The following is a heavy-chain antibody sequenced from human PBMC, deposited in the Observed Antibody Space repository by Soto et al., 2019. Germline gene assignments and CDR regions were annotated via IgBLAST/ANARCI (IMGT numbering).Heavy chain of an antibody. Sequence: SVKVSCKASGGTFSSYAISWVRQAPGQGLEWMGGIIPIFGTANYAQKFQGRVTITADESTSTAYMELSSLRSEDTAVYYCTISRGNMVRGVIVPGENYYYYGMDVWGQGTTVTVSS. CDR1: GGTFSSYA. V-gene: IGHV1-69*13. D-gene: IGHD3-10*01. CDR3: TISRGNMVRGVIVPGENYYYYGMDV. CDR2: IIPIFGTA. J-gene: IGHJ6*02.